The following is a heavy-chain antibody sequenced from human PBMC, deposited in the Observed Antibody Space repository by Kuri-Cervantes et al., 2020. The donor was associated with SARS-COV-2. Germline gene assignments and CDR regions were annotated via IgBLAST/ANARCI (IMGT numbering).Heavy chain of an antibody. J-gene: IGHJ5*02. CDR2: ISYDGTFE. V-gene: IGHV3-30*04. CDR3: AKDQGIAAPVGWFDP. Sequence: GESLKISCAASGFTFSGYAMHWVRQAPGKGPEWVASISYDGTFEYYANSVKGRFTISRDNSKNTLYLQMNSLRAEDTAVYYCAKDQGIAAPVGWFDPWGQGTLVTVSS. D-gene: IGHD6-13*01. CDR1: GFTFSGYA.